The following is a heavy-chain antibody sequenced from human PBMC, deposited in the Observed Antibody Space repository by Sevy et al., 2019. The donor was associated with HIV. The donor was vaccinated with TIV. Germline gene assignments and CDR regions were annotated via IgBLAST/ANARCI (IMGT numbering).Heavy chain of an antibody. V-gene: IGHV4-59*01. CDR3: ARGQYSYGYWREFDY. Sequence: SETLSLTCTVSGASINTFYWSWIRQPPGKGLEWIGYIYYSGSTNYNPSLHSRVTISVDTSKNQFSLKLSSVTAADSAVYYCARGQYSYGYWREFDYWGPGTLVTVSS. CDR1: GASINTFY. CDR2: IYYSGST. D-gene: IGHD5-18*01. J-gene: IGHJ4*02.